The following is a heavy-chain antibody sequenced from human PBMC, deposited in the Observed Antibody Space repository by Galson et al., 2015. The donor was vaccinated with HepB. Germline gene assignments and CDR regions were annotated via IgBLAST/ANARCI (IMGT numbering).Heavy chain of an antibody. CDR1: GGSISTSDYF. D-gene: IGHD1-7*01. CDR2: VYYTGST. Sequence: LSLTCTVSGGSISTSDYFWAWLRQPPGKGLEWIGSVYYTGSTFYNPSLKSRVTISVDTSKNQFSLKLSSVTAADTAVYYCARDHHENYRGLNWFDPWGQGTLVTVSS. J-gene: IGHJ5*02. CDR3: ARDHHENYRGLNWFDP. V-gene: IGHV4-39*07.